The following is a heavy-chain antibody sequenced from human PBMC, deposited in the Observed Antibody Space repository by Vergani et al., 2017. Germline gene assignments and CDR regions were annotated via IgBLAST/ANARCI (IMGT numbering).Heavy chain of an antibody. J-gene: IGHJ3*02. CDR3: ARPGYCSSTSCYRAMGDAFDI. D-gene: IGHD2-2*02. CDR1: GFTFSSYS. CDR2: ISSSSSYI. Sequence: LVESGGGLVQPGGSLRLSCAASGFTFSSYSMNWVRQAPGKGLEWVSSISSSSSYIYYADSVKGRFTISRDNAKNSLYLQMNSLRAEDTAVYYCARPGYCSSTSCYRAMGDAFDIWGQGTMVTVSS. V-gene: IGHV3-21*02.